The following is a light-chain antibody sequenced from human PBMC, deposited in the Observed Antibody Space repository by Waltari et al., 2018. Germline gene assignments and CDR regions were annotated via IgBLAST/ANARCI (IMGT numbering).Light chain of an antibody. V-gene: IGLV2-23*02. CDR2: EVT. Sequence: QSALTQPASVSGSPGQSITISCTGTSDGIGSFNYVSWYQHHPRRAPKVIIYEVTKRPSGVSNRFSGSKSGYSASLTISGLQAEDEATYYCCSYAGSGTLLFGGGTTLTV. CDR3: CSYAGSGTLL. J-gene: IGLJ3*02. CDR1: SDGIGSFNY.